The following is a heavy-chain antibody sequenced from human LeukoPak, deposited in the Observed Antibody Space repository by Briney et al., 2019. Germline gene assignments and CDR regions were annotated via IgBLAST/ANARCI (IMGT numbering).Heavy chain of an antibody. V-gene: IGHV3-21*01. Sequence: GGSLRLSCAASRFILSNCAMSWVRQAPGKGLEWVSSISSSSSYIYYADSVKGRFTISRDNAKNSLYLQMNSLRAEDTAVYYCAREIELELPDYWGQGTLVTVSS. CDR2: ISSSSSYI. D-gene: IGHD1-7*01. J-gene: IGHJ4*02. CDR3: AREIELELPDY. CDR1: RFILSNCA.